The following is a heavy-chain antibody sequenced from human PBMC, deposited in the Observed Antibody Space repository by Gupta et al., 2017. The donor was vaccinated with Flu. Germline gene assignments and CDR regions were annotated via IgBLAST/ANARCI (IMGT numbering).Heavy chain of an antibody. CDR1: GFTSSSYG. Sequence: QVQLAASGGGVVQPGRSLRLSCAASGFTSSSYGMHLVRQAPGKGLEWVAVIWYDGSNKYYADSVKGQFTISRDNSKNTLYLQMNSLRAEDKAVYYCARAAELELRHYYGMDVWGQGTTVTVSS. J-gene: IGHJ6*02. CDR3: ARAAELELRHYYGMDV. V-gene: IGHV3-33*01. CDR2: IWYDGSNK. D-gene: IGHD1-7*01.